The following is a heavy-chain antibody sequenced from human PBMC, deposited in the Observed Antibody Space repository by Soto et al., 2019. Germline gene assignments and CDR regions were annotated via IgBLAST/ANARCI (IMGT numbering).Heavy chain of an antibody. CDR2: ISSSSSYT. D-gene: IGHD6-6*01. V-gene: IGHV3-11*06. Sequence: PGGSLRLSCAASGFTFSDYYMSWIRQAPGKGLEWVSYISSSSSYTNYADSVKGRFTISRDNAKNSLYLQMNSLRAEDTAVYYCARMSVYSSSSLRFDPWGQGTLVTVSS. J-gene: IGHJ5*02. CDR3: ARMSVYSSSSLRFDP. CDR1: GFTFSDYY.